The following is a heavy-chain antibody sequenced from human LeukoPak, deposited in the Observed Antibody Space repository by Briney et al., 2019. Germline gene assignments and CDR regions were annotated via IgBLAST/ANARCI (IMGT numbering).Heavy chain of an antibody. CDR1: GFTFSNYA. D-gene: IGHD3-22*01. V-gene: IGHV3-23*01. J-gene: IGHJ1*01. Sequence: GGSLRLSCAASGFTFSNYAMTWVRQAPGKGLEWVSVISGSGSNTDYADSVKGRFTISRDNSRNTLYLQMGSLRAEDMAVYYCATYYYDSGGFHFHHWGQGTLVTVSS. CDR2: ISGSGSNT. CDR3: ATYYYDSGGFHFHH.